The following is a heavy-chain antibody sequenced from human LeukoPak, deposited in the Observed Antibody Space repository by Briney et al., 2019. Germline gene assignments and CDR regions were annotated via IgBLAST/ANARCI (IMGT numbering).Heavy chain of an antibody. CDR2: IRNKATSYTT. J-gene: IGHJ3*01. V-gene: IGHV3-72*01. CDR3: ARGLNSGYYYDLDGFDL. D-gene: IGHD3-22*01. CDR1: GFTFSDHY. Sequence: GGSLRLSCAASGFTFSDHYMDWVRQAPGKGLEWVGRIRNKATSYTTDYAASVRGRFTISRSDSENSLYLQMNSLKSEDTALYYCARGLNSGYYYDLDGFDLWGLGTMVTVSS.